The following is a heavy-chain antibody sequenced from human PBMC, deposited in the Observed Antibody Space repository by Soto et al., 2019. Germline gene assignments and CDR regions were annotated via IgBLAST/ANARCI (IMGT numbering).Heavy chain of an antibody. D-gene: IGHD3-9*01. J-gene: IGHJ5*02. CDR2: IIPIFGTA. CDR1: GGTFSSYA. CDR3: ARAPPYYDILTGYYWRGWLDT. V-gene: IGHV1-69*06. Sequence: SVKVSCKASGGTFSSYAISWVRQAPGQGLEWMGGIIPIFGTANYAQKFQGRVTITADKSTSTAYMELSSLRSEDTAVYYCARAPPYYDILTGYYWRGWLDTWGQGTLVTVSS.